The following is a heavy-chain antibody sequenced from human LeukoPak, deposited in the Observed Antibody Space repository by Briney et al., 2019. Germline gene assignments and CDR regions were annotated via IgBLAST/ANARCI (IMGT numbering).Heavy chain of an antibody. CDR1: GFTFSNYA. D-gene: IGHD6-6*01. CDR2: ISDSGGKT. J-gene: IGHJ4*02. V-gene: IGHV3-23*01. Sequence: GGSLRLFCAATGFTFSNYAMSWGRQAPGKGLEWVSSISDSGGKTYYADSVKGRFAISRDNSKNTLYLQMDSLRAEDTAVYYCAKGRLVLDYWGQGTLVTVSS. CDR3: AKGRLVLDY.